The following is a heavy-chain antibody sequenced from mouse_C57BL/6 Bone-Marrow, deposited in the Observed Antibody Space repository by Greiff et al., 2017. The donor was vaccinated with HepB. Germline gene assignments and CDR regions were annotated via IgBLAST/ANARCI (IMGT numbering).Heavy chain of an antibody. CDR3: ARHGTTVVRNYAMDY. V-gene: IGHV2-6-1*01. D-gene: IGHD1-1*01. J-gene: IGHJ4*01. CDR2: IWSDGST. Sequence: VQLQESGPGLVAPSQSLSITCTVSGFSFTSYGVHWVRQPPGKGLEWLVVIWSDGSTTYNSALKSRLSISKDNSKSQVFLKMNSLQTDDTAMYYCARHGTTVVRNYAMDYWGQGTSVTVSS. CDR1: GFSFTSYG.